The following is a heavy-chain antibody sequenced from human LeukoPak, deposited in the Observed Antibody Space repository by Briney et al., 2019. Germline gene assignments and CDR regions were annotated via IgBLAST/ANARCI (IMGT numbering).Heavy chain of an antibody. D-gene: IGHD2-2*01. Sequence: ASVKVSCKASGYTFTNYGISWVRQAPGQGLEWMGWISSYNGNTNYAQNLQGRVTMTTDTSTSTAYMELRSLRSDDTAVYYCARDYCSSTSCLFDYWGQGTLVTVSS. CDR3: ARDYCSSTSCLFDY. CDR2: ISSYNGNT. CDR1: GYTFTNYG. V-gene: IGHV1-18*01. J-gene: IGHJ4*02.